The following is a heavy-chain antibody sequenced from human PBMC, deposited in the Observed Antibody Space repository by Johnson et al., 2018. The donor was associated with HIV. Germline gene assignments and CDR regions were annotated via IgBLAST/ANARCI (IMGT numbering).Heavy chain of an antibody. CDR2: ISWNSGSI. J-gene: IGHJ3*01. Sequence: VQLVESGGGLVQPGRSLRLSCAASGFTFDDYAMHWVRQAPGKGLEWVSGISWNSGSIGYADSVKGRFTISRDNAKNSLYLQMNSLEAEDTALYYCARFLGYYDSNGYYFGDGFDVWGLGTMVTVSS. D-gene: IGHD3-22*01. CDR3: ARFLGYYDSNGYYFGDGFDV. V-gene: IGHV3-9*01. CDR1: GFTFDDYA.